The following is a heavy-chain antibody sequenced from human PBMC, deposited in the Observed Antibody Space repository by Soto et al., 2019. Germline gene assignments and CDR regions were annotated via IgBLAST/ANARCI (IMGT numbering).Heavy chain of an antibody. V-gene: IGHV1-69*02. CDR2: IIPILGIA. J-gene: IGHJ4*02. Sequence: SVKVSCKASGGTFSSYTISWVRQAPGQGLEWMGRIIPILGIANYAQKFQGRVTITADKSTSTAYMELSSLRSEDTAVYYCATDSGGWYAIFDYWGQGTLVTVSS. D-gene: IGHD6-19*01. CDR1: GGTFSSYT. CDR3: ATDSGGWYAIFDY.